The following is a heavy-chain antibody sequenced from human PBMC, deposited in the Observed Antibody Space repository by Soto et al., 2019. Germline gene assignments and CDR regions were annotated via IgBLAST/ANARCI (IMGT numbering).Heavy chain of an antibody. J-gene: IGHJ6*03. CDR1: GDSISSYY. CDR3: AKSLDGYYFFYMDV. Sequence: SETLSLTCTVSGDSISSYYWNWIRQPPGKGLEWIGYIYYSGSTKYNPSLKGRITISVDVSKNQFSLQLGSVTAADTAVYYCAKSLDGYYFFYMDVWGKGTTVTVSS. CDR2: IYYSGST. V-gene: IGHV4-59*01.